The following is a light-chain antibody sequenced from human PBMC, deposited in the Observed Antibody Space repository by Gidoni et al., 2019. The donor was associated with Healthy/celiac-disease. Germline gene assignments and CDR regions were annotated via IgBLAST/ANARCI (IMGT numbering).Light chain of an antibody. Sequence: VLTQPPSASGTPGQRVTISCSGSSSNIGSNYVYWYQQLPGTAPKLLIYRNNQRPSGVPDRFSGSKSGTSASLAISGLRSEDEADYYCAAWDDSLSGRWVFGGGTKLTVL. V-gene: IGLV1-47*01. CDR3: AAWDDSLSGRWV. CDR1: SSNIGSNY. CDR2: RNN. J-gene: IGLJ3*02.